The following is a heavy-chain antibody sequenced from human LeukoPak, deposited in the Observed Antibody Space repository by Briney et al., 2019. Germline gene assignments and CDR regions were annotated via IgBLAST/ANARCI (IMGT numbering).Heavy chain of an antibody. V-gene: IGHV3-23*01. Sequence: PGGSLRLSCAASGFTFDDYGMSWVRQAPGKGLEWVSAISGSGGSTYYADSVKGRFTISRDNSKNTLYLQMNSLRAEDTAVYYCAKDLLGVGAAAAPYYYYYYMDVWGKGTTVTISS. CDR3: AKDLLGVGAAAAPYYYYYYMDV. D-gene: IGHD6-13*01. CDR1: GFTFDDYG. J-gene: IGHJ6*03. CDR2: ISGSGGST.